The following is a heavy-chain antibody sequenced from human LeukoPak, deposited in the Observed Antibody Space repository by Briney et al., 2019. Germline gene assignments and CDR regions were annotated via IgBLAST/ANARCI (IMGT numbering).Heavy chain of an antibody. CDR2: IYYSGST. Sequence: SETLSLTCTVSGGSISSHYWSWIRQPPGKGLEWIGYIYYSGSTNYNPSLKSRVTISVDTSKNQFSLKLSSVTAADTAVYYCAREGAGYSSGWYNYYYGMDVWGQGTTVTVSS. V-gene: IGHV4-59*11. CDR3: AREGAGYSSGWYNYYYGMDV. CDR1: GGSISSHY. J-gene: IGHJ6*02. D-gene: IGHD6-19*01.